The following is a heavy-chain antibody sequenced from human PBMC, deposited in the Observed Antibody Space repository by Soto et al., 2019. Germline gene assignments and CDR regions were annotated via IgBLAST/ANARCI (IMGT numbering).Heavy chain of an antibody. Sequence: QVQLHQWGAGLLKPSETLSLACSIYSGSFSGFYWSWIRQPPGKRLEWIGEISQSGSTNYNPSLKSRVSISVDTSKNQSSLNLTSVTAADTAVYYCARAPKVSGSSQTRPDFWGQGALVTVSS. CDR2: ISQSGST. CDR1: SGSFSGFY. CDR3: ARAPKVSGSSQTRPDF. D-gene: IGHD6-6*01. V-gene: IGHV4-34*01. J-gene: IGHJ4*02.